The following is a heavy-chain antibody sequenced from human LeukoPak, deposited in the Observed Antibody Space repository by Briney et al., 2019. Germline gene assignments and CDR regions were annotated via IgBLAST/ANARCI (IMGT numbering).Heavy chain of an antibody. CDR3: AKGLGGSYPQSHVCDI. CDR2: INDRDDDP. Sequence: PGGSLRLSCAGSGFTFSSYAMHWVRQAQGRGLEWVSLINDRDDDPLYADSVKGRFTISRDNSKNTLYLQMNSLRAEDAAVYHCAKGLGGSYPQSHVCDIWGQGTKVTLSS. V-gene: IGHV3-23*01. D-gene: IGHD1-26*01. J-gene: IGHJ3*02. CDR1: GFTFSSYA.